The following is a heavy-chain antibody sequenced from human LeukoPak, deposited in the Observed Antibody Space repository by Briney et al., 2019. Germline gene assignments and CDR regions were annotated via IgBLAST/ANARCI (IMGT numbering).Heavy chain of an antibody. Sequence: ASVKVSCKASGYTFTSYGISWVRQAPGQGLEWMGWISAYNGNTNYAQKLQGRVTMTTDTSTSTAYMELRSLRSDDTAVYYCARDRPSTTVTTFNPFYYYYGMDVWGQGTTVTVSS. CDR3: ARDRPSTTVTTFNPFYYYYGMDV. J-gene: IGHJ6*02. V-gene: IGHV1-18*01. CDR2: ISAYNGNT. CDR1: GYTFTSYG. D-gene: IGHD4-17*01.